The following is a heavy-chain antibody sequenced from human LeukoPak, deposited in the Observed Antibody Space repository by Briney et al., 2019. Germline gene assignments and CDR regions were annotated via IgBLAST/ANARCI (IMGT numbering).Heavy chain of an antibody. CDR2: ISWDGGST. D-gene: IGHD2-2*01. CDR1: GFTFTNAW. CDR3: AKAVAVVPAAIPYWYFDL. Sequence: GGSLRLSCAASGFTFTNAWMSWVRQAPGKGLEWVSLISWDGGSTYYADSVKGRFTISRDNSKNSLYLQMNSLRAEDTALYYCAKAVAVVPAAIPYWYFDLWGRGTLVTVSS. V-gene: IGHV3-43D*03. J-gene: IGHJ2*01.